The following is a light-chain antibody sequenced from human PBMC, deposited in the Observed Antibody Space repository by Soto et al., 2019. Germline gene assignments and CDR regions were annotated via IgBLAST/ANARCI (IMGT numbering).Light chain of an antibody. CDR1: QTVTRNY. CDR2: GTS. Sequence: EIVLTQFPGTLSLSPGERATLSCRASQTVTRNYLAWYQQRPGQIPRLIIYGTSARAGGVPDRFSGSGSGTDFTLTISRLEPEDFAVYYCQQYGGSTGTFGQGTKV. V-gene: IGKV3-20*01. J-gene: IGKJ1*01. CDR3: QQYGGSTGT.